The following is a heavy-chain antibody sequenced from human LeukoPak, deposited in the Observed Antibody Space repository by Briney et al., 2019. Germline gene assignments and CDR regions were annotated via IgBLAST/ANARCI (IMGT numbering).Heavy chain of an antibody. Sequence: GGSLRLSCAASGFTFSSYSMNWVRQAPGKGLEWVAVIWYDGSNKYHADSVKGRFTISRDSSKNTLYLQMNSLRAEDTAVYYCARDRADGYNYGDSFDYWGQGTLVTVSS. CDR2: IWYDGSNK. CDR1: GFTFSSYS. V-gene: IGHV3-33*08. J-gene: IGHJ4*02. CDR3: ARDRADGYNYGDSFDY. D-gene: IGHD5-18*01.